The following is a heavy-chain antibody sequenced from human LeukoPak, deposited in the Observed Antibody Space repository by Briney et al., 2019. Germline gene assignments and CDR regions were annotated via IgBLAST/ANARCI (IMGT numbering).Heavy chain of an antibody. J-gene: IGHJ4*02. Sequence: GGSLRLSCAASGFTFSSYAMHWVRQAPGKGLEWVAVISYDGSNKYYADSVKGRFTISRDNSKNTLYLQMNSLRAEDTAVYYCARIYSSSCDYWGQGTLVTVSS. CDR1: GFTFSSYA. D-gene: IGHD6-13*01. CDR3: ARIYSSSCDY. CDR2: ISYDGSNK. V-gene: IGHV3-30*04.